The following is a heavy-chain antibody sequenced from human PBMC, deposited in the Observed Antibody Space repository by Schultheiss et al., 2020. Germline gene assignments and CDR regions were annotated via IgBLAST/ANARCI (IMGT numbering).Heavy chain of an antibody. V-gene: IGHV3-11*01. CDR1: EFTFSDYY. J-gene: IGHJ6*02. CDR3: ARDSLDTAMVPLYYYYYYGMDV. CDR2: ISSSGSTI. D-gene: IGHD5-18*01. Sequence: GGSLRLSCAASEFTFSDYYMSWIRQAPGKGLEWVSYISSSGSTIYYADSVKGRFTISRDNAKNSLYLQMNSLRAEDTAVYYCARDSLDTAMVPLYYYYYYGMDVWGQGTTVTVSS.